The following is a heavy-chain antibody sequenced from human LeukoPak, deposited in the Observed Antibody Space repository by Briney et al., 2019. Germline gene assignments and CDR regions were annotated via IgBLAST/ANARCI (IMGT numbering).Heavy chain of an antibody. D-gene: IGHD2-21*01. CDR2: INGDGGST. V-gene: IGHV3-43*02. Sequence: GGSLRLSCAASGFTFDDYAMHWVRQAPGKGLEWVSLINGDGGSTYYADSVKGRFTISRDNSKNSLYLQMNSLRTEDTALYYCATAGDWWGQGTLVTVSS. CDR1: GFTFDDYA. J-gene: IGHJ4*02. CDR3: ATAGDW.